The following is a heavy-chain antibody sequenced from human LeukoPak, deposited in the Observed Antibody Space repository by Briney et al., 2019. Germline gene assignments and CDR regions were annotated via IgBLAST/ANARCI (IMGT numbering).Heavy chain of an antibody. D-gene: IGHD3-22*01. CDR3: ASATSAYYDYDAFDI. V-gene: IGHV1-24*01. CDR2: FDPEDGET. CDR1: GYTLTELS. Sequence: ASVKVSCKVSGYTLTELSMHWVRQAPGKGLEWMGGFDPEDGETIYAQKFQGRVTMTEDTSTDTAYMELSSLRSEDTAVYYCASATSAYYDYDAFDIWGQGTMVTVSS. J-gene: IGHJ3*02.